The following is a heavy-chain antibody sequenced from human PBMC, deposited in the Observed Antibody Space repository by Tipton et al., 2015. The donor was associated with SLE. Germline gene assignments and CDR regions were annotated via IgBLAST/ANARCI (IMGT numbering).Heavy chain of an antibody. CDR1: GGSINTNTYY. D-gene: IGHD2-15*01. V-gene: IGHV4-39*07. J-gene: IGHJ5*02. Sequence: TLSLTCTVSGGSINTNTYYWGWIRQPPGEGLEWSAITYYSGSSYHTPSLESRVTMSIDTSKNQFSLKLTSVTAADTAVYYCARFCSGRSCQSNNWFDPWGQGTLVTVSS. CDR3: ARFCSGRSCQSNNWFDP. CDR2: TYYSGSS.